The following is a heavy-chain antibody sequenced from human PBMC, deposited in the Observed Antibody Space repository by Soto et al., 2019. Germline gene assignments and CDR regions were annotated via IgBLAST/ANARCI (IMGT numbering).Heavy chain of an antibody. CDR1: GYTFTSYA. CDR3: ARVGVVVVADSFGYFEY. CDR2: INAGNGNT. D-gene: IGHD2-15*01. V-gene: IGHV1-3*01. J-gene: IGHJ4*02. Sequence: GASVKVSCKASGYTFTSYAMHWVRQAPGQRLEWMGWINAGNGNTKYSQKFQGRVTITRDTSASTAYMELSSLRSEDTAVYYCARVGVVVVADSFGYFEYWGQGTLVTVSS.